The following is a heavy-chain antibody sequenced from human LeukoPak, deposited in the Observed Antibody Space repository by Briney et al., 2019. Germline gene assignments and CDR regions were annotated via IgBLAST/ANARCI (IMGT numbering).Heavy chain of an antibody. V-gene: IGHV3-30-3*01. J-gene: IGHJ6*02. D-gene: IGHD2-2*01. CDR3: ARDSGDIVVVPAAQNYYYYGMDV. CDR2: ISYDGSNK. CDR1: GFTFSSYA. Sequence: GGSLRLSCAASGFTFSSYAMHRVRQAPGKGLEWVAVISYDGSNKYYADSVKGRFTISRDNSKNTLYLQMNSLRAEDTAVYYCARDSGDIVVVPAAQNYYYYGMDVWGQGTTVTVSS.